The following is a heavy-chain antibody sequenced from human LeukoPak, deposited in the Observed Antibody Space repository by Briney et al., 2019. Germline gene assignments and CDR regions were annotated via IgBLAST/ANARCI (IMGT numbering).Heavy chain of an antibody. CDR2: LYPGVST. J-gene: IGHJ6*03. V-gene: IGHV4-4*07. CDR1: DGPIYSYY. Sequence: SETLSLTCTVSDGPIYSYYWSWIRQTAGKGLEWIGRLYPGVSTDYNPSLKSRVTMSVDTSRNQFALELNTVTAADTAVCYCARMKFYDSTGYSPGHYMDVWGKGTTVTVSS. CDR3: ARMKFYDSTGYSPGHYMDV. D-gene: IGHD3-22*01.